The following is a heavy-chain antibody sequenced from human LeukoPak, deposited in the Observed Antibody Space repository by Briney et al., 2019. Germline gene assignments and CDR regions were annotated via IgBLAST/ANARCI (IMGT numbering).Heavy chain of an antibody. D-gene: IGHD6-13*01. J-gene: IGHJ4*02. CDR2: ISSSSSTI. V-gene: IGHV3-48*01. Sequence: GGSLRLSCAASGFTFSSYSMNWVRQAPGKGLEWVSYISSSSSTIYYADSVKGRFTISRDNAKNSLYLQMNSLRAEDTAVYYCARGTAAAAGTNFDYWGQGTLVTVSS. CDR3: ARGTAAAAGTNFDY. CDR1: GFTFSSYS.